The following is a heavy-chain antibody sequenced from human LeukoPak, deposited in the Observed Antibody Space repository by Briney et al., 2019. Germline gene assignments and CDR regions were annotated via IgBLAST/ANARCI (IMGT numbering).Heavy chain of an antibody. D-gene: IGHD3-10*01. CDR1: GFIVSSNY. Sequence: QSGGSLRLSCAASGFIVSSNYMSWVRQAPGKGLEWVSVFYTGGTTDYANSVRGRFTISRDNSKNTLYLQMNSLRAEDTAVYYCASLGSNYFDYWGQGTLVTVSS. CDR3: ASLGSNYFDY. J-gene: IGHJ4*02. CDR2: FYTGGTT. V-gene: IGHV3-53*01.